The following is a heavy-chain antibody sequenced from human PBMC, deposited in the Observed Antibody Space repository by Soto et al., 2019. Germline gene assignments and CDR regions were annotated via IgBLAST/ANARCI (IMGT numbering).Heavy chain of an antibody. D-gene: IGHD3-10*01. CDR3: AGDREDYGSGNYYNRVDF. V-gene: IGHV1-69*01. CDR1: GGIFSTYA. CDR2: IIPIFGTP. J-gene: IGHJ4*02. Sequence: QVQLVQSGAEVKKPGSSVKVSCKASGGIFSTYAISWLRQAPGQGLEWMGGIIPIFGTPNYAQRFQGRVTITADESTSTAYMELGKLRSDETGVYFRAGDREDYGSGNYYNRVDFWGQGTLVTVSS.